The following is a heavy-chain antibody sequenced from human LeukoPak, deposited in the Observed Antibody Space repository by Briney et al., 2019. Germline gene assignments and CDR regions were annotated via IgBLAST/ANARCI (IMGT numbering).Heavy chain of an antibody. CDR3: ARDGYCSSTSCYRRNYYYYGMDV. D-gene: IGHD2-2*03. Sequence: SVKVSCKASGYTFTGYYMHWVRQAPGQGLEWMGWINPILGIANYAQKFQGRVTITADKSTSTAYMELSSLRSEDTAVYYCARDGYCSSTSCYRRNYYYYGMDVWGQGTTVTVSS. CDR1: GYTFTGYY. V-gene: IGHV1-69*10. J-gene: IGHJ6*02. CDR2: INPILGIA.